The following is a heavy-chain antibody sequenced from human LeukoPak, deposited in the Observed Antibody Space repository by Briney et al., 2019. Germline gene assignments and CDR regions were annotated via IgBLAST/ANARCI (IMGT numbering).Heavy chain of an antibody. J-gene: IGHJ5*02. CDR1: GFTFSSYT. CDR2: IISSSSYI. Sequence: RPGESLRLSCAASGFTFSSYTMNWVRQPPGKVLEWVSSIISSSSYIYYAASVKGRFPISRDNAKNSLYLQMNSLRAEDTAVYYCAREPKQCPYCGGGGFDPWGQGTLVTVSS. D-gene: IGHD2-21*01. CDR3: AREPKQCPYCGGGGFDP. V-gene: IGHV3-21*01.